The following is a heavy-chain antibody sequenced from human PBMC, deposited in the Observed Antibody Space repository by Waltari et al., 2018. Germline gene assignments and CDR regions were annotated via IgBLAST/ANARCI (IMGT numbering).Heavy chain of an antibody. CDR1: GYTFTSYY. D-gene: IGHD2-2*01. CDR2: INPSGGST. J-gene: IGHJ4*02. Sequence: QVQLVQSGAEVKTPGASVKVSCKASGYTFTSYYMHWVRQAPGQGHEWMGIINPSGGSTSYAQKFQGRVTMTRDTSTSTVYMELSSLRSEDTAVYYCARDPLPTYCSSTSCYDHADYWGQGTLVTVSS. V-gene: IGHV1-46*01. CDR3: ARDPLPTYCSSTSCYDHADY.